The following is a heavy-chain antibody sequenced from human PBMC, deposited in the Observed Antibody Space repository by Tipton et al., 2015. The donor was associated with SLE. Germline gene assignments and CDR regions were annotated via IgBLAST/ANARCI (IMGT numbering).Heavy chain of an antibody. J-gene: IGHJ3*02. D-gene: IGHD3-22*01. CDR3: ARGYDSSGYYYKAFDI. CDR2: FYYSGSA. Sequence: LRLSCTASGGSISSYYWSWIRQPPGKGLEWIGYFYYSGSANYNPSLKSRVTISVDTSRNQFSLKLSSVTAADTAVYYCARGYDSSGYYYKAFDIWGQGTMVTVSS. CDR1: GGSISSYY. V-gene: IGHV4-59*08.